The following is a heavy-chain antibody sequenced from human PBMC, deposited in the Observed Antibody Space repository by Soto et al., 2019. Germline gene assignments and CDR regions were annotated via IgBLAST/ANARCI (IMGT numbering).Heavy chain of an antibody. CDR2: ISSSGSTT. CDR1: GITFSDCS. V-gene: IGHV3-48*01. CDR3: AQSSGPFHH. Sequence: GGSLRLSCAASGITFSDCSINWVRQAPGKGLEWISYISSSGSTTYYADSVKGRFTISRDNAKNSLYLQMNSLRAEDTAVYYCAQSSGPFHHRGQGTLVTVSS. J-gene: IGHJ1*01. D-gene: IGHD7-27*01.